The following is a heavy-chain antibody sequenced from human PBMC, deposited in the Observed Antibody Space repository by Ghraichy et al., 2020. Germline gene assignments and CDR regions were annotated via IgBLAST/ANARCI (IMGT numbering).Heavy chain of an antibody. CDR3: ARDQGYDILTGYYDY. V-gene: IGHV3-74*01. D-gene: IGHD3-9*01. CDR2: INSDGSST. CDR1: GFTFSSYW. J-gene: IGHJ4*02. Sequence: GGSLRLSCAASGFTFSSYWMHWVRQAPGKGLVWVSRINSDGSSTSYADSVKGRFTISRDNAKNTLYLQMNSLRAEDTAVYYCARDQGYDILTGYYDYWGQGTLVTVSS.